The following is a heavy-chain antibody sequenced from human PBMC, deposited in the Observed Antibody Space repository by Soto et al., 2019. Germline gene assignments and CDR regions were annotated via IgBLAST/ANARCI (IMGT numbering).Heavy chain of an antibody. CDR3: AHSGYDSTFDY. CDR2: IYYSGST. V-gene: IGHV4-59*01. D-gene: IGHD5-12*01. CDR1: GGSISSYY. Sequence: SETLSLTCTVSGGSISSYYWSWIRQPPGKGLEWIGYIYYSGSTNYNPSLKSRVTIPVDTSKNQFSLKLSSVTAADTAVYYCAHSGYDSTFDYWGQGTLVTVSS. J-gene: IGHJ4*02.